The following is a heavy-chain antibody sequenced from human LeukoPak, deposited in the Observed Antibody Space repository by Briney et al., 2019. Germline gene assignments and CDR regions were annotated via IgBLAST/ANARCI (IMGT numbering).Heavy chain of an antibody. CDR2: ISYDGSNK. J-gene: IGHJ4*02. D-gene: IGHD3-10*01. Sequence: GGSLRLSCAASGFTFSNYAIHWVRQAPGKGLEWVAVISYDGSNKYYADSVKGRFTNSRDNAKNTLYLQMNSLRAEDTAVYYCARDPRGLRGVLYYFDYWGQGTLVTVSS. V-gene: IGHV3-30-3*01. CDR1: GFTFSNYA. CDR3: ARDPRGLRGVLYYFDY.